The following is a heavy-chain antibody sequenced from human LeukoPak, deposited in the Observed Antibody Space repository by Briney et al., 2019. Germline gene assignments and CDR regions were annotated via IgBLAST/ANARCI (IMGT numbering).Heavy chain of an antibody. J-gene: IGHJ6*03. CDR1: GFTLSSYG. CDR2: IRFDGSNE. Sequence: GGSLRLSCAASGFTLSSYGVHWVRQAPGKGLEWVAFIRFDGSNENYADSVKGRFTISRDTSKNTLYLQMNSLRAEDTAVYYCAKRGSYYMDVWGKGTTVTVSS. CDR3: AKRGSYYMDV. V-gene: IGHV3-30*02.